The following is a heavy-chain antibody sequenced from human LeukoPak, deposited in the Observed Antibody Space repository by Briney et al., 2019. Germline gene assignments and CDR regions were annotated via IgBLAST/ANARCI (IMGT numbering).Heavy chain of an antibody. CDR3: AREEGSSWYYFAY. CDR1: GYTFTSYY. Sequence: ASVKVSCKASGYTFTSYYMHWVRQAPGQGLEWMGIINPSGGSTSYAQKFQGRVTMTRDTSTSTVYMELSRLRSDDTAVYFCAREEGSSWYYFAYWGQGTLVTVSS. CDR2: INPSGGST. D-gene: IGHD6-13*01. J-gene: IGHJ4*02. V-gene: IGHV1-46*01.